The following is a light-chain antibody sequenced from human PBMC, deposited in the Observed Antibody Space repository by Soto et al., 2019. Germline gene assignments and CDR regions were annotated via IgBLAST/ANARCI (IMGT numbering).Light chain of an antibody. J-gene: IGKJ1*01. V-gene: IGKV3-11*01. Sequence: EIVLTQSPAILSMSPGERATLSCRARQSVSSYFACYQQKPGQAPRLLIYDASNRATGVPARFSGSGSGTDFTLTISSLEPEDFAVYYCQQRRYWPVTFGQGTKVEIK. CDR3: QQRRYWPVT. CDR2: DAS. CDR1: QSVSSY.